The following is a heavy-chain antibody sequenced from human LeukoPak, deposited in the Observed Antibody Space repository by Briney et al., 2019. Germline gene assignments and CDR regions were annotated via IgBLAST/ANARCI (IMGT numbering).Heavy chain of an antibody. CDR1: GFTSSSYA. CDR2: IRGSGANT. V-gene: IGHV3-23*01. CDR3: ARMHDFWSGYYLDF. J-gene: IGHJ4*02. D-gene: IGHD3-3*01. Sequence: GGSLRLSSAASGFTSSSYAMSWVRQGPGKGLEWVSLIRGSGANTFHADSVTGRFTISRDNSKNTLYLQLNSLRAEDTAIYYCARMHDFWSGYYLDFWGQGTLVTVSS.